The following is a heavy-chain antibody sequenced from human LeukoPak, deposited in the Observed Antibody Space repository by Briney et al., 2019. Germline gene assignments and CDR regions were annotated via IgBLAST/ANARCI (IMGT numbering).Heavy chain of an antibody. CDR2: IYYSGST. CDR3: ARGRIAVAGTKNYFDY. J-gene: IGHJ4*02. CDR1: GGSISSYY. V-gene: IGHV4-59*01. Sequence: SQTLSLTCTVSGGSISSYYWSWIRQPPGKGLEWIGDIYYSGSTNYNPSLKSRVTISVDTSKNQFSLKLSSVTAADTAVYYCARGRIAVAGTKNYFDYWGQGTLVTVSS. D-gene: IGHD6-19*01.